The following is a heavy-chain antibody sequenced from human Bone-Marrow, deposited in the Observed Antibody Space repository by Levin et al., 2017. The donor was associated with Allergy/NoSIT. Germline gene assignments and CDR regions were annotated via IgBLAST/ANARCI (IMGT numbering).Heavy chain of an antibody. CDR3: GKDVGRGGQDDEGGPFEY. J-gene: IGHJ4*02. D-gene: IGHD1-1*01. CDR1: GFRFAGYG. V-gene: IGHV3-9*01. CDR2: ISWKSGPI. Sequence: PPGGSLRLSCAASGFRFAGYGMHWVRQVPGKGLELVSGISWKSGPIGYVDSVNGRFIISRDHVKNSLYLQMNNLIPADTALYYCGKDVGRGGQDDEGGPFEYWGQGTLVSVSS.